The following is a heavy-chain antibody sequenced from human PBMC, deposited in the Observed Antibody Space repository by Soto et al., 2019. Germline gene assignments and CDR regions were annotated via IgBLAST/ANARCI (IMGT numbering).Heavy chain of an antibody. CDR1: GYTFTSYC. CDR2: IRAYNGNT. CDR3: AWGNRIEAFDI. V-gene: IGHV1-18*01. D-gene: IGHD2-15*01. Sequence: QVQLVQSGAEVKKPGASVKVSCKASGYTFTSYCISWVRQSPGQGLEWMGGIRAYNGNTNNAQKLQGRVTMTTDTAPSTAYMELRSLGSDYTAVYSCAWGNRIEAFDIWGQGTLVTVSS. J-gene: IGHJ3*02.